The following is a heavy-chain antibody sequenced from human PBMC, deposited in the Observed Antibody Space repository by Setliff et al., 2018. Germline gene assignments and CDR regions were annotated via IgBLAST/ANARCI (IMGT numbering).Heavy chain of an antibody. D-gene: IGHD3-10*01. CDR3: ARHHRGVIISWFDP. J-gene: IGHJ5*02. CDR2: IYYSGST. CDR1: GGSISSSSYY. Sequence: SETLSLTCTVSGGSISSSSYYWGWIRQPPGKGLEWVGSIYYSGSTYYNPSLKSRVTISVDTSKNQFSLKLSSVTAADTAAYYCARHHRGVIISWFDPWGQGTLVTAPQ. V-gene: IGHV4-39*01.